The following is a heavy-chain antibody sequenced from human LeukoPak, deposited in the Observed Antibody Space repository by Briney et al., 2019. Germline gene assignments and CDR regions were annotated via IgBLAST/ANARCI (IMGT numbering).Heavy chain of an antibody. D-gene: IGHD3-3*01. CDR3: ARDWYYDFWRGYYDYYYYGMDV. J-gene: IGHJ6*02. CDR1: VLTVSRYY. CDR2: FYRGCST. Sequence: GGSLRLPCAASVLTVSRYYMSCARRAPGKGLEGVYVFYRGCSTYYADSGKGRVNISRDNSKNTLYLKMNSLRAEDTAVYYCARDWYYDFWRGYYDYYYYGMDVWGQGTTVTVSS. V-gene: IGHV3-66*01.